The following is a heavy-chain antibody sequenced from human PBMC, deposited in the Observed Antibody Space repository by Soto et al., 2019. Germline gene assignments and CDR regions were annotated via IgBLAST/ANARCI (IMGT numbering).Heavy chain of an antibody. Sequence: EVQLVESGGGLVQPGRSLRLSCAASGFTFDDYAMHWVRQAPGKGLEWVSGISWNSGSIGYADSVKGRFTISRDNAKNSLYLQMNSLRAEDTALYYCAKGRSGYYLNYFDYWGQGTLVTVSS. CDR1: GFTFDDYA. CDR2: ISWNSGSI. D-gene: IGHD3-22*01. J-gene: IGHJ4*02. CDR3: AKGRSGYYLNYFDY. V-gene: IGHV3-9*01.